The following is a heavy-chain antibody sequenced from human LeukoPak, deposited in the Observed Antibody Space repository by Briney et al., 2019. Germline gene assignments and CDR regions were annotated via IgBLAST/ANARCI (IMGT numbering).Heavy chain of an antibody. CDR1: GGSISSYY. Sequence: SETLSLTCTVSGGSISSYYWSWIRQPPGKGLEWIGYIYYSGSTNYNPSLKSRVTISVDTSKNQFSLKLSSVTAADTAVYYCARRRRDMGAFDYWAQGTLVAVSS. J-gene: IGHJ4*02. D-gene: IGHD1-26*01. CDR2: IYYSGST. V-gene: IGHV4-59*08. CDR3: ARRRRDMGAFDY.